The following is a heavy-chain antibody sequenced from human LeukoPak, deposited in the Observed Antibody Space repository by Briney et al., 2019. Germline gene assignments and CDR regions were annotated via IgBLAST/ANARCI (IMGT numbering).Heavy chain of an antibody. D-gene: IGHD1-26*01. CDR2: INHSGST. J-gene: IGHJ4*02. CDR3: ASRRAIVGASGDY. CDR1: GGSFSGYY. Sequence: SETLSLTCAVYGGSFSGYYWSWIRQPPGKGLEWIGEINHSGSTNYNPSLKSRVTISVDTSKNQFSLKLSSVTAADTAVYYCASRRAIVGASGDYWGKGTLVTVSS. V-gene: IGHV4-34*01.